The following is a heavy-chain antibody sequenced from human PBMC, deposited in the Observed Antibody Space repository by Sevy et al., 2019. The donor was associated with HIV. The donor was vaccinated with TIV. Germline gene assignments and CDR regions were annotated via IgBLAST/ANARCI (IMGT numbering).Heavy chain of an antibody. Sequence: SETLSLTCAVYGGSFSGYYWNWIRQPPGKGLEWIGDINHSGSTNYNPSLKSRVTISVDTSKNQFSLRLNSVTAADTAVYYCARAPPVVVVPGAPSWFDPWGQGTLVTVSS. CDR3: ARAPPVVVVPGAPSWFDP. CDR2: INHSGST. V-gene: IGHV4-34*01. J-gene: IGHJ5*02. D-gene: IGHD2-2*01. CDR1: GGSFSGYY.